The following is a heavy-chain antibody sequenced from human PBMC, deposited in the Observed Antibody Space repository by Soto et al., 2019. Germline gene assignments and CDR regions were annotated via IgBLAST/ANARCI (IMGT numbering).Heavy chain of an antibody. CDR3: AKEVTSGSYSHYYYGLDV. CDR2: ISGSGNRT. CDR1: GFTLSSYA. J-gene: IGHJ6*02. D-gene: IGHD1-26*01. V-gene: IGHV3-23*01. Sequence: EVQLLESGGGLVQPGGSLRLSCAASGFTLSSYAMSWVRQAPGKGLEWVSDISGSGNRTFHADSVKGRFTISRDNAKNALYLQMNSLRVEDTAVYYCAKEVTSGSYSHYYYGLDVWGQGTMVTVSS.